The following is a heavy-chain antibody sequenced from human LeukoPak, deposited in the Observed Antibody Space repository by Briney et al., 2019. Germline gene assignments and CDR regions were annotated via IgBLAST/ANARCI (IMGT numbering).Heavy chain of an antibody. Sequence: SETLSLTCNVSGASISSSTDYWGWLPQPPWQGLVWIGDINHSGYTDYNPSLRSRVTISVSTSKNQFSLKLSSVTAADTAVYYCARRRISRWGSYSYGSFDYWGQGTLVTVYS. CDR2: INHSGYT. CDR3: ARRRISRWGSYSYGSFDY. D-gene: IGHD3-16*01. J-gene: IGHJ4*02. CDR1: GASISSSTDY. V-gene: IGHV4-39*07.